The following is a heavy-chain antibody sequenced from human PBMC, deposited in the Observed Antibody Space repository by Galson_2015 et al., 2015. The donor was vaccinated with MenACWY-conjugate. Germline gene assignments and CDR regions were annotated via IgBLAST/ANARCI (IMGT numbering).Heavy chain of an antibody. Sequence: SLRLSCAASGFTFSIYWMSWVRQAPGKGLEWLANIKQDGSEKYYVESMKGRFTISRDSTENTLYLQMNSLRAEDTAVYYCARTDSRPNYYYYAIDVWGQGTLVTVSS. CDR1: GFTFSIYW. J-gene: IGHJ6*02. D-gene: IGHD2-15*01. CDR2: IKQDGSEK. V-gene: IGHV3-7*03. CDR3: ARTDSRPNYYYYAIDV.